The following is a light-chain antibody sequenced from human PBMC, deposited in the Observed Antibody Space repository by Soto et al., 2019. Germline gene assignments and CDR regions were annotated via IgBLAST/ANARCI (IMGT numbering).Light chain of an antibody. J-gene: IGKJ1*01. V-gene: IGKV1-5*01. CDR1: QSVSGW. Sequence: IQRTQCKYTLSASVGDTVTVTCRASQSVSGWLAWYQQKPGEAPKLLIYDASALPRGVPSRFSGSGSGTKFTLTIASLQPDDFATYYCQQYSTYSRTFGQGTKVDIK. CDR2: DAS. CDR3: QQYSTYSRT.